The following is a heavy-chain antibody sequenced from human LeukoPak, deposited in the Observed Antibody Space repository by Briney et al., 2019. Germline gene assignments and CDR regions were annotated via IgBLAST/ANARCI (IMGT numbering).Heavy chain of an antibody. Sequence: GGSLRLSCAASGFTFDDYGMSWVRQAPGKGLEWVSGINWNGGSTGYADSVKGRFTISRDNSKNTLYLQMNSLRAEDTAVYYCAKEMITMIVVVISLPDYWGQGTLVTVSS. CDR2: INWNGGST. D-gene: IGHD3-22*01. V-gene: IGHV3-20*04. CDR3: AKEMITMIVVVISLPDY. CDR1: GFTFDDYG. J-gene: IGHJ4*02.